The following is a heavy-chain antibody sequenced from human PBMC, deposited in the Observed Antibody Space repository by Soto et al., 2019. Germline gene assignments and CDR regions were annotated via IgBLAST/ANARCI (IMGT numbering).Heavy chain of an antibody. CDR3: ARGKLYDYVWGSPGIDY. J-gene: IGHJ4*02. Sequence: SETLSLTCTVSGGSISSGDYYWSWIRQPPGKGLEWIGYIYYSGSTYYNPSLKSRVTISVDTSKNQFSLKLSSVTAADTAVYCCARGKLYDYVWGSPGIDYWGQGTLVTVSS. CDR1: GGSISSGDYY. D-gene: IGHD3-16*01. CDR2: IYYSGST. V-gene: IGHV4-30-4*01.